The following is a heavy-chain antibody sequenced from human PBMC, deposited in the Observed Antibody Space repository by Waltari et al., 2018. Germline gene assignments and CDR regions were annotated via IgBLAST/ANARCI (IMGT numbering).Heavy chain of an antibody. V-gene: IGHV3-23*01. D-gene: IGHD6-19*01. CDR3: AKAGMYSSGWTRLYYFDY. CDR1: GFTFSSYA. J-gene: IGHJ4*02. CDR2: ISGIGGST. Sequence: EVQLLESGGGLVQPGGSLRLSCAASGFTFSSYAMSWVRQAPGQGLEWVSAISGIGGSTYYADSVKGRFTISRDNSKNTLYLQMNSLRAEDTAVYYCAKAGMYSSGWTRLYYFDYWGQGTLVTVSS.